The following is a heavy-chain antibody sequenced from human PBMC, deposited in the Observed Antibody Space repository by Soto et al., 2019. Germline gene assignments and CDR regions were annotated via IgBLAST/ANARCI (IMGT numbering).Heavy chain of an antibody. CDR3: ARESLTRYDILTGYLGGGYYYYMDV. CDR2: INPNSGGT. D-gene: IGHD3-9*01. J-gene: IGHJ6*03. CDR1: GYTFXGYY. V-gene: IGHV1-2*04. Sequence: GASVKVSCKASGYTFXGYYMYWVRQAPGKGLEWMGWINPNSGGTNYAQKFQGWVTMTRDTSIRTAYMELSRLRSDDTAVYYCARESLTRYDILTGYLGGGYYYYMDVWGKGTTVTVSS.